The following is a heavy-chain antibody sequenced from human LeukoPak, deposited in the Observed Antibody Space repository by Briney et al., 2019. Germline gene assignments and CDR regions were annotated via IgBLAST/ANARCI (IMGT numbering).Heavy chain of an antibody. CDR3: ARDRSFLYYFDS. CDR1: GFTFRSFG. D-gene: IGHD3-10*01. J-gene: IGHJ4*01. V-gene: IGHV3-21*01. Sequence: GGSLRLSCAASGFTFRSFGMHWVRQAPGKGLEWVSSISSSSSYIYYADSVRGRFSISRENAKNSLYLQMNSLRAEDMAVYYCARDRSFLYYFDSWGHGTLVTVSS. CDR2: ISSSSSYI.